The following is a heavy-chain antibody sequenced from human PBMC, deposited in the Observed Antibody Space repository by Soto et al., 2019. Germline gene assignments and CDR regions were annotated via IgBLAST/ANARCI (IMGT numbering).Heavy chain of an antibody. CDR1: GYTFTSYG. J-gene: IGHJ4*02. CDR3: ARGRYGDY. D-gene: IGHD1-1*01. CDR2: ISAHNGNT. V-gene: IGHV1-18*01. Sequence: QVHLVQSGAEVKKPGASVKVSCKGSGYTFTSYGITWVRPAPGQGLEGMGWISAHNGNTDDAQKLQGRVTVTRDTSTSTAYMELRSLRSDDTAVYYCARGRYGDYWGQGALVTVSS.